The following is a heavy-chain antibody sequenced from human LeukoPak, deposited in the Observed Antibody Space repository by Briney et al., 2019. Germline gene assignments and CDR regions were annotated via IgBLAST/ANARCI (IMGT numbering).Heavy chain of an antibody. CDR1: GFTFSSYA. V-gene: IGHV3-23*01. CDR2: ISGSGGST. Sequence: GGSLRLSCAASGFTFSSYAMSWVRQAPGKGLEWVSAISGSGGSTYYADSVKGRFTISRDNSKNTPYLQMNSLRAEDTAVYYCAKDFYGSGSYSFDYWGQGTLVTVSS. CDR3: AKDFYGSGSYSFDY. D-gene: IGHD3-10*01. J-gene: IGHJ4*02.